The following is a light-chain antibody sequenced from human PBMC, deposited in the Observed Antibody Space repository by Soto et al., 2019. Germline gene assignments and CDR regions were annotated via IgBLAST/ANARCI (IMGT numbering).Light chain of an antibody. CDR2: DVA. V-gene: IGLV2-14*03. CDR1: SSDVGRYNF. CDR3: SSYTGSTSLVYV. Sequence: QSVLTQPASVSGSPGQSISISCTGTSSDVGRYNFVSWYQQRPGKAPKLIIYDVANRPSGISNRFSCSKSGNTASLTISGLQAEDEADYYCSSYTGSTSLVYVFGTGTKLTVL. J-gene: IGLJ1*01.